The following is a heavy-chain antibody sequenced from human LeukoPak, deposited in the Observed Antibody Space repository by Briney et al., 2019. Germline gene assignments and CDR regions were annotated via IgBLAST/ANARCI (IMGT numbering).Heavy chain of an antibody. CDR2: ITGSGDST. CDR1: GFTFSSYA. Sequence: GGSLRLSCAASGFTFSSYAMSWVRQAPGKGLEWVSAITGSGDSTYYADSVKGQFTISRDNSQNTLYLQMNSLRAEDTAVYYCAILAGYSRSWYGEVFDYWGQGTLVTVSS. CDR3: AILAGYSRSWYGEVFDY. V-gene: IGHV3-23*01. D-gene: IGHD6-13*01. J-gene: IGHJ4*02.